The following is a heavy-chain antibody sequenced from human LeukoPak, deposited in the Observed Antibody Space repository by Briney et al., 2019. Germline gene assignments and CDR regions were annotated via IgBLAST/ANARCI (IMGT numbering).Heavy chain of an antibody. CDR2: IYFGGST. CDR3: ARGIFGVVPGRGAFDI. CDR1: GGSISSSNYY. Sequence: PSETLSLTCTVSGGSISSSNYYWVWIRQPPGKGLEWIGSIYFGGSTYYNPSLKSRVTISVDRSKNQFSLKVNSVTAADTAVYYCARGIFGVVPGRGAFDIWGQGTMVTVSS. J-gene: IGHJ3*02. D-gene: IGHD3-3*01. V-gene: IGHV4-39*07.